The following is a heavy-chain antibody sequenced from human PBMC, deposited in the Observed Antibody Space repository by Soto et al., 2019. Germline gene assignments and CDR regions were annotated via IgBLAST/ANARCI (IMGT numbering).Heavy chain of an antibody. Sequence: GGSLRLSCAASGFTFSSYAMSWVRQAPGKGLEWVSYISSSSSTIYYADSVKGRFTISRDNAKNSLYLQMNSLRAEDTAVYYCAKGGRQWLVTSDFNYWGQGALVTVSS. CDR3: AKGGRQWLVTSDFNY. CDR1: GFTFSSYA. CDR2: ISSSSSTI. J-gene: IGHJ4*02. V-gene: IGHV3-48*01. D-gene: IGHD6-19*01.